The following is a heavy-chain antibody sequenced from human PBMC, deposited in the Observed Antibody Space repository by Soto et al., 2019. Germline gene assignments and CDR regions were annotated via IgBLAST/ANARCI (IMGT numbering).Heavy chain of an antibody. V-gene: IGHV4-34*01. J-gene: IGHJ5*02. CDR3: ARSSNYAWFDP. D-gene: IGHD4-4*01. Sequence: SETLSLTCTVSGGSINSYYWSWIRQPPGKGLEWIGEINHSGNTKYNPSLKSRVTISVDTSKNQFSLKVISVTAADTAVYYCARSSNYAWFDPWGQGTLVTVSS. CDR2: INHSGNT. CDR1: GGSINSYY.